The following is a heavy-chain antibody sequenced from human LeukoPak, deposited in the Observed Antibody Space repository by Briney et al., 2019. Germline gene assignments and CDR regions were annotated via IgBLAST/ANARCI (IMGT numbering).Heavy chain of an antibody. CDR1: GFTFSSYA. D-gene: IGHD6-19*01. V-gene: IGHV3-23*01. CDR2: ISGSGGST. Sequence: GGSLRLSCAASGFTFSSYAMSWVRQAPGKGLEWVSAISGSGGSTYYADSVRGRFTISRDNSKNTLYLQMNSLRAEDTAVYYCAKVIPTLRDSSGWYRGAFDIWGQGTMVTVSS. J-gene: IGHJ3*02. CDR3: AKVIPTLRDSSGWYRGAFDI.